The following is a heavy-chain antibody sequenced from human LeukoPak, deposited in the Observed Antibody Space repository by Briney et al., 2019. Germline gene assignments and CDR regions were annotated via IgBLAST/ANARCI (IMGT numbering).Heavy chain of an antibody. CDR1: GFTFTNYW. D-gene: IGHD5-12*01. CDR3: AGGSGWLIDY. CDR2: IKQDGSEK. J-gene: IGHJ4*02. Sequence: GGSLRLSCAASGFTFTNYWMNWVRQAPGKGLEWVANIKQDGSEKNYVDSLKGRFTISRDNAKNSLYLQMNSLRVEDTAVYYCAGGSGWLIDYWGQGTLVTVSS. V-gene: IGHV3-7*01.